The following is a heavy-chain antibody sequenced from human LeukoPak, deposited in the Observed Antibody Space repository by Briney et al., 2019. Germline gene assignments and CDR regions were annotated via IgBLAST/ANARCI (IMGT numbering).Heavy chain of an antibody. V-gene: IGHV3-33*08. CDR3: ARDSYYDHSGGDFDY. CDR2: TWYDGSNK. Sequence: GGSLRLSCAASGFTFSSYGMHWVRQAPGKGLEWVAVTWYDGSNKYYADSVKGRFTISRDNSKNTLYLQMNSLRAEDTAMYYCARDSYYDHSGGDFDYWGQGTLVTVSS. D-gene: IGHD3-22*01. J-gene: IGHJ4*02. CDR1: GFTFSSYG.